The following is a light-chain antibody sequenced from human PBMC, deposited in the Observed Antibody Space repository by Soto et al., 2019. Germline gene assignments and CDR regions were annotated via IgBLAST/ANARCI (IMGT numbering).Light chain of an antibody. CDR2: GAS. CDR3: QQYNNWPQT. Sequence: EIVMTQSPATLSVSPGARSTLSRRASQSVSSSLAWYQQKPGQANRLLIYGASTRATGIPARFSGSGSGTEFTLTISSLQSEEFAVYYCQQYNNWPQTVGQGTKVDIK. CDR1: QSVSSS. V-gene: IGKV3-15*01. J-gene: IGKJ1*01.